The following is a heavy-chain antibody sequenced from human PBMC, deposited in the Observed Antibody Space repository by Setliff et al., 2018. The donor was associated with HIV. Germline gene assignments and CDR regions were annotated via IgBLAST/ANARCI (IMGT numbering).Heavy chain of an antibody. V-gene: IGHV3-7*01. D-gene: IGHD4-4*01. CDR3: AQITVMGY. Sequence: PGESLKISCVASGITFSSYWMSWVRQAPGKGLEWVANIKQDGSERSYVDSVKGRFTISRDNAKNSLYLQMNSLRAEGTAVYYCAQITVMGYWGQGTLVTVSS. J-gene: IGHJ4*02. CDR1: GITFSSYW. CDR2: IKQDGSER.